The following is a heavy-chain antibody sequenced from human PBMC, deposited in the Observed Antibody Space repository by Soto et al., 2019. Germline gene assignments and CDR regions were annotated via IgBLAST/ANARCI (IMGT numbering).Heavy chain of an antibody. J-gene: IGHJ4*02. Sequence: EVQLVESGGVVVQPGGSLRLSCAASGFTFDDYTMHWVRQAPGKGLEWVSLISWDGGSTYYADSVKGRFTISRDNSKNSLYLQMNSLRTEDTALYYCAKESTIFGVFDYWGQGTLVTVSS. CDR1: GFTFDDYT. CDR3: AKESTIFGVFDY. D-gene: IGHD3-3*01. V-gene: IGHV3-43*01. CDR2: ISWDGGST.